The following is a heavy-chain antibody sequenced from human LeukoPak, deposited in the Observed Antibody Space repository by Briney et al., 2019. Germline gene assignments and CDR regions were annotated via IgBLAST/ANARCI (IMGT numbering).Heavy chain of an antibody. CDR1: GDSISSGGHY. CDR2: IYYTATT. Sequence: PSETLSLTCTVSGDSISSGGHYWSWIRQHPGKGLGWIGYIYYTATTYYNPSLKSRVTISLDTSKKQFSLKLRSVTAADTAVYYCARTVSGYHLDYWGQGTLVTVSS. D-gene: IGHD3-9*01. J-gene: IGHJ4*02. V-gene: IGHV4-31*03. CDR3: ARTVSGYHLDY.